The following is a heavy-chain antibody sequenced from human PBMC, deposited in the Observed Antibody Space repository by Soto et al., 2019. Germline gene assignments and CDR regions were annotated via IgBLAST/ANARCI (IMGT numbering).Heavy chain of an antibody. Sequence: SETLSLTCAVYGGSFSGYYWSWIRQPPGKGLEWIGEINHSGSTNYNPSLKSRVTISVDTSKNQFSLKLSSVTAADTAIYYCARSRTTVTPSGFQHWGQGTLVTVSS. CDR3: ARSRTTVTPSGFQH. D-gene: IGHD4-17*01. V-gene: IGHV4-34*01. CDR1: GGSFSGYY. CDR2: INHSGST. J-gene: IGHJ1*01.